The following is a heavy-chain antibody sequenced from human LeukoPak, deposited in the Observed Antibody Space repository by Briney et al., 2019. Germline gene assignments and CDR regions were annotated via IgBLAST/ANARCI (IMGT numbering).Heavy chain of an antibody. CDR2: IYTIGST. Sequence: SETLSLTCTVSGGSISSYYWSWIRQPAGKGLEWIGRIYTIGSTNYNPSLKSRVTMSVDTSKNQFSLKLSSVTAADTAVYYCARNTQPASIITMIVVGGAFDIWGQGTMVTVSS. CDR1: GGSISSYY. D-gene: IGHD3-22*01. CDR3: ARNTQPASIITMIVVGGAFDI. J-gene: IGHJ3*02. V-gene: IGHV4-4*07.